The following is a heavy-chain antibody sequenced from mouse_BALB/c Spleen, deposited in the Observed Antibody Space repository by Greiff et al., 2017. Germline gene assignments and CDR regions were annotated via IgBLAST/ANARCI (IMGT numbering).Heavy chain of an antibody. J-gene: IGHJ4*01. CDR1: GYSITSGYY. CDR3: AKGGNYRAMDY. V-gene: IGHV3-6*02. CDR2: ISYDGSN. D-gene: IGHD2-1*01. Sequence: DVKLQESGPGLVKPSQSLSLTCSVTGYSITSGYYWNWIRQFPGNKLEWMGYISYDGSNNYNPSLKNRISITRDTSKNQFFLKLNSVTTEDTATYYCAKGGNYRAMDYWGQGTSVTVSS.